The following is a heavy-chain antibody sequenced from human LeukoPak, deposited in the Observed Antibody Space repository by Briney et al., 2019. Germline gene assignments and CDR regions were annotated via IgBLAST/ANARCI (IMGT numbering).Heavy chain of an antibody. CDR1: GFTFSSYG. V-gene: IGHV3-64*01. Sequence: GGSLRLSCAASGFTFSSYGMHWVRQAPGKGLEYVSAISSNGGSTYYANSVKGRFTISRDNSKNTLYLQMGSLRAEDMAVYYCARDACCTKAIRDYYYYYMDVWGKGTTVTVSS. J-gene: IGHJ6*03. D-gene: IGHD1-1*01. CDR3: ARDACCTKAIRDYYYYYMDV. CDR2: ISSNGGST.